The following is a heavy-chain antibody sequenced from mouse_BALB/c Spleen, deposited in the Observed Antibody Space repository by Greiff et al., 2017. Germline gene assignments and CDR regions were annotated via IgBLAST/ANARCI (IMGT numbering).Heavy chain of an antibody. Sequence: VHLVESGPGLVAPSQSLSITCTVSGFSLTDYGVSWIRQPPGKGLEWLGVIWGGGSTYYNSAIKSRLSISKDNSKSPVFLKMNSLQTDDTAMYYCAKHGYGSYWYFDVWGAGTTVTVSS. CDR3: AKHGYGSYWYFDV. CDR2: IWGGGST. CDR1: GFSLTDYG. V-gene: IGHV2-6-5*01. D-gene: IGHD2-2*01. J-gene: IGHJ1*01.